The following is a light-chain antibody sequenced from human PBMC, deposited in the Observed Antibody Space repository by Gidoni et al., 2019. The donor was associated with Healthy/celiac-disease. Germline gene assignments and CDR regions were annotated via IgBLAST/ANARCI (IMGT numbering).Light chain of an antibody. CDR3: RSYTSSSTHYV. CDR2: AVT. CDR1: SCDVGGSNY. Sequence: QSALTQPAPVSGSPGQSITISCAGTSCDVGGSNYVSWYQQHPGKAPKIMIYAVTNRPSGVSNRFSGSKSGNTASLTISGLQAEDEADYYCRSYTSSSTHYVFGTGTKVTVL. V-gene: IGLV2-14*01. J-gene: IGLJ1*01.